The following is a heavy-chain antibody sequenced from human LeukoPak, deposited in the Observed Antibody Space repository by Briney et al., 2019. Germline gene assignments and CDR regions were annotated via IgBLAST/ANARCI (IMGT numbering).Heavy chain of an antibody. J-gene: IGHJ4*02. Sequence: ASVKVSCKVSGYTLTELSMHWVRQAPGKGLEWMGGFDPEDGETIYAQKFQGRVTMTEDTSTDTAYMELSSLRSEDTAVYYCATEVYYGSGSFPYFDYWGQGTLVTVSS. V-gene: IGHV1-24*01. CDR1: GYTLTELS. CDR2: FDPEDGET. CDR3: ATEVYYGSGSFPYFDY. D-gene: IGHD3-10*01.